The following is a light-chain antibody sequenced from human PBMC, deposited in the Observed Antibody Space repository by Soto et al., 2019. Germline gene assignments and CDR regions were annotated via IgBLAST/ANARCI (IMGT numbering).Light chain of an antibody. CDR1: SSDVGGYNY. CDR2: DVT. CDR3: SSYAASSICYLV. V-gene: IGLV2-8*01. J-gene: IGLJ3*02. Sequence: QSALTQPPSASGSPGQSVTISCTGTSSDVGGYNYVSWYQQHPGRAPKLMIYDVTKRPSGVPDRFSGSKSGNTASLTVSGVEAEDEDDDYCSSYAASSICYLVFGGGTKLTVL.